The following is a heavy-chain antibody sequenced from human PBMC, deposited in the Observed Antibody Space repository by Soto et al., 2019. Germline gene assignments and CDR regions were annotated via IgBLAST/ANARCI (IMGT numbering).Heavy chain of an antibody. D-gene: IGHD2-21*01. J-gene: IGHJ6*02. Sequence: ASVKVSCKASGFTFTSSAMQWVRQARGQRLEWIGWIVVGSGNTNYAQKFQERVTITRDMSTSTAYMELSSLRSEDTAVYYCARDGGDYYYYGMDVWGQGTTVTVSS. V-gene: IGHV1-58*02. CDR2: IVVGSGNT. CDR1: GFTFTSSA. CDR3: ARDGGDYYYYGMDV.